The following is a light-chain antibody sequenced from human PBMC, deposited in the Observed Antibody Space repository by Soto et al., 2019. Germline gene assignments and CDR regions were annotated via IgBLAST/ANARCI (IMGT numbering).Light chain of an antibody. CDR2: DAS. V-gene: IGKV3-20*01. CDR3: QQYSSSPRT. CDR1: QTISSGF. J-gene: IGKJ5*01. Sequence: EIVLTQSPGILYLSPGDRATLSRRASQTISSGFLAWYQQKVGQAPRLLIYDASNRATGVPDRFSGSGSGTDFSLTISRLEPEDFAVYHCQQYSSSPRTFGQGTRMEIK.